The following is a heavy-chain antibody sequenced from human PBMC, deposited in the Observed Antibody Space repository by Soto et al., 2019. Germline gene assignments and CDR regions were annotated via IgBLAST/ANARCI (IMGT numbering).Heavy chain of an antibody. Sequence: SETLSLTCTVSICSISTYYWSWIRQPPGKGLEWIGYTHYSGTTHYNPSLKSRVTTSVDTSKNQFSLRLSSVTAADTAIYYCAGSYGNAWCTYWGQGTLVTVSS. J-gene: IGHJ4*01. D-gene: IGHD2-8*02. CDR1: ICSISTYY. CDR2: THYSGTT. V-gene: IGHV4-59*01. CDR3: AGSYGNAWCTY.